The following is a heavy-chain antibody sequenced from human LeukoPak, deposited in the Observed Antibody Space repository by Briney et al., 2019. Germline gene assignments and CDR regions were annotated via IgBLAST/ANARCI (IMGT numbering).Heavy chain of an antibody. CDR2: INPNSGGT. J-gene: IGHJ4*02. D-gene: IGHD6-6*01. V-gene: IGHV1-2*02. Sequence: ASVKVSRKASGYTFTGYYMHWVRQAPGQGLEWMGWINPNSGGTNYAQKFQGRVTMTRDTSISTAYMELSRLRSDDTAVYYCARDLAARLPGGYWGQGTLVTASS. CDR3: ARDLAARLPGGY. CDR1: GYTFTGYY.